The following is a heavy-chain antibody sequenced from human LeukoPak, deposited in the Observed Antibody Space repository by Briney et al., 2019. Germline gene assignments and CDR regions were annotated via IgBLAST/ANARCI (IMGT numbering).Heavy chain of an antibody. CDR2: IYYSGTT. V-gene: IGHV4-39*01. J-gene: IGHJ6*03. CDR3: ARQVSDYFYYYIDV. Sequence: SETLSLTCSVSGGSISSSSYYWNWIRQPPGKGLAWVGSIYYSGTTYYNSSLKSRVTISEDTSKNRFSLMLTSVTAADTAVYYCARQVSDYFYYYIDVWGEGTTVIVSS. CDR1: GGSISSSSYY.